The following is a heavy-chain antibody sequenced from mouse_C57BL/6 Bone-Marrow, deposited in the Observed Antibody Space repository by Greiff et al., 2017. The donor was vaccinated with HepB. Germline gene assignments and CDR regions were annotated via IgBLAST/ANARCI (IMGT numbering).Heavy chain of an antibody. CDR1: GYTFTSYW. J-gene: IGHJ2*01. D-gene: IGHD2-2*01. CDR3: AAIGVTTRNFDY. CDR2: IDPSDSYT. V-gene: IGHV1-50*01. Sequence: QVQLQQPGAELVKPGASVKLSCKASGYTFTSYWMQWVKQRPGQGLEWIGEIDPSDSYTNYNQKFKGKAKLTVDTSSSTAYMQLSSLTSEDSAVYYCAAIGVTTRNFDYWGQGTTLTVSS.